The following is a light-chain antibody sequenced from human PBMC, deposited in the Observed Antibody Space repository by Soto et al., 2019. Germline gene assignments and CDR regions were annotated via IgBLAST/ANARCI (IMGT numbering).Light chain of an antibody. CDR1: QAIHSY. J-gene: IGKJ3*01. Sequence: DIQMTQSPSSLSASVGDRVTITCRASQAIHSYLNWYQQKPGKAPNLLIFATSTLQSGVPSRFSGSGSGTDFTLTISSLQPEDFATYYCQQLNSYPLFTFGPGTKVDIK. CDR2: ATS. V-gene: IGKV1-39*01. CDR3: QQLNSYPLFT.